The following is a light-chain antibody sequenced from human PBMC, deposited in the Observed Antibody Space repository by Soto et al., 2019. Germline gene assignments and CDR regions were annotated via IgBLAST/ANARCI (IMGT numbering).Light chain of an antibody. J-gene: IGKJ4*01. CDR2: AAS. V-gene: IGKV1-39*01. Sequence: DIQMTQSPPSLSASVGDRVTITCRASQSISSFVNWYQQKPGKAPNLLIYAASRLQSGVPSRFSGSGAGTDFNLTITSLQPEDFATYYCQQSYSPLRTFGGGTKVEVK. CDR1: QSISSF. CDR3: QQSYSPLRT.